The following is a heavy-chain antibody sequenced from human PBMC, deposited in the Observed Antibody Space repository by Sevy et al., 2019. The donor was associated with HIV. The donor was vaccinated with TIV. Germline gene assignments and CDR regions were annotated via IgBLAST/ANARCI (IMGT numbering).Heavy chain of an antibody. CDR2: IKQDGSEK. Sequence: GGSLRLSCAASGFTFSSYWMSWVRQAPGKGLEWVANIKQDGSEKYYVDSVKGRFTISRDNAKNSLYLQMNSLRAEDTAVYYCARIYGSGSYQWYYGMGVWGQGTTVTVSS. CDR3: ARIYGSGSYQWYYGMGV. D-gene: IGHD3-10*01. CDR1: GFTFSSYW. J-gene: IGHJ6*02. V-gene: IGHV3-7*03.